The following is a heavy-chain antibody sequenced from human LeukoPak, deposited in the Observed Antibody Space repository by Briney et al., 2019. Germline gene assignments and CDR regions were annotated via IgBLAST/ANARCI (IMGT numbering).Heavy chain of an antibody. CDR3: ARGDGYSGSYSD. CDR2: IYSGGST. J-gene: IGHJ4*02. V-gene: IGHV3-53*01. CDR1: GFTFSSSA. Sequence: GGSLRLSCAASGFTFSSSAMSWVRQAPGKGLEWVSVIYSGGSTYYADSVKGRFTISRDNSKNTLYLQMNSLRAEDTAVYYCARGDGYSGSYSDWGQGTLVTVSS. D-gene: IGHD1-26*01.